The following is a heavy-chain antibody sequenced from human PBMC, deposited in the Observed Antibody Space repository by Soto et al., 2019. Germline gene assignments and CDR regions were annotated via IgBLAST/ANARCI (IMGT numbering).Heavy chain of an antibody. CDR2: INPNSGGT. CDR1: GYTFTGYY. CDR3: ARGLRFLEWLLGNFGMDV. Sequence: QVQLVQSGAEVKKPGASVKVSCKASGYTFTGYYMHWVRQAPGQGLEGMGGINPNSGGTNYAQKFQGRVTMTRDTSISTAYMELSRLRSDDTAVYYCARGLRFLEWLLGNFGMDVWGQGTTVTVSS. J-gene: IGHJ6*02. V-gene: IGHV1-2*02. D-gene: IGHD3-3*01.